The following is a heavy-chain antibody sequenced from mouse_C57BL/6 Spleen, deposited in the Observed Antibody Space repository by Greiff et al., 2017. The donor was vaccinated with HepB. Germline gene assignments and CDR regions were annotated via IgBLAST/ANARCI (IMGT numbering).Heavy chain of an antibody. D-gene: IGHD2-3*01. CDR1: GYTFTSYW. J-gene: IGHJ3*01. Sequence: QVQLQQSGAELVKPGASVKMSCKASGYTFTSYWITWVKQRPGQGLEWIGDIYPGSGSTNYNEKFKSKATLTVDTSSSTAYMQLSSLTSEDSAVYYCARWGGYYRAFAYWGQGTLVTVSA. CDR3: ARWGGYYRAFAY. CDR2: IYPGSGST. V-gene: IGHV1-55*01.